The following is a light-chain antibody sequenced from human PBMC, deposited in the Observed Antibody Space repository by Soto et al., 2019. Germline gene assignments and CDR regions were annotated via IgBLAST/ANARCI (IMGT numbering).Light chain of an antibody. J-gene: IGLJ3*02. Sequence: QSVLTQQPSASGTPGQRVTISCSGSSSNIGSNYVYWYQQVPGTAPKLLIYYNNERPSGVPDRVSGSKSGTSASLAISGLRSEDEDDYYCAAWDDSLSGHWVFGGGTKVTVL. CDR3: AAWDDSLSGHWV. CDR1: SSNIGSNY. CDR2: YNN. V-gene: IGLV1-47*02.